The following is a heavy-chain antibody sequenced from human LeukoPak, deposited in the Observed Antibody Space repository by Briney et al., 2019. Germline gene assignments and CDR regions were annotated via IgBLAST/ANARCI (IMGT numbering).Heavy chain of an antibody. CDR3: AKEAYSSSPADY. D-gene: IGHD6-13*01. Sequence: GGSLRLSCAASGFTFSDYYMSWIRQAPGKGLEWVSYISSSGSTIYYADSVKGRFTISRDNSKNTLYLQMNSLRAEDTAVYYCAKEAYSSSPADYWGQGTLVTVSS. CDR2: ISSSGSTI. CDR1: GFTFSDYY. V-gene: IGHV3-11*01. J-gene: IGHJ4*02.